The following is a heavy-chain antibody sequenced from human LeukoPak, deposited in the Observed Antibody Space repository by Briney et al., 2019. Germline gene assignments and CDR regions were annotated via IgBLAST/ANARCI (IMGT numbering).Heavy chain of an antibody. J-gene: IGHJ4*02. D-gene: IGHD5-18*01. CDR2: IYSGGSI. Sequence: GGSLRLSCAVSGFTVSSNYMTWVRQAPGKWLEWASVIYSGGSIYYADSVKGRFTISRDISKNTVDLQLNSLRAEDTAVYYCASGKETSMAQGYWGQGTLVTVSS. V-gene: IGHV3-53*01. CDR1: GFTVSSNY. CDR3: ASGKETSMAQGY.